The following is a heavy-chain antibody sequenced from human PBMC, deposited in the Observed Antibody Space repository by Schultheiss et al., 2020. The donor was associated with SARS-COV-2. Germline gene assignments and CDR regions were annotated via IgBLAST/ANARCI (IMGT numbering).Heavy chain of an antibody. D-gene: IGHD6-19*01. Sequence: SETLSLTCTVSGGSISSYYWSWIRQPPGKGLEWIGEINHSGSTNYNPSLKSRVTISVDKSKNQFSLKLSSVTAADTAVYYCARRHSGWLHPYAFDIWGQGTTVTVSS. V-gene: IGHV4-59*12. CDR3: ARRHSGWLHPYAFDI. CDR1: GGSISSYY. J-gene: IGHJ3*02. CDR2: INHSGST.